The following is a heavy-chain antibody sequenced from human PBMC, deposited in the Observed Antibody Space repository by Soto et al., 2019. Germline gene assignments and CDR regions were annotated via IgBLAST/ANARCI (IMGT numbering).Heavy chain of an antibody. V-gene: IGHV3-23*01. CDR3: ASRSSGWYFDY. CDR1: GFTFSSYA. Sequence: GGSLRLSCAASGFTFSSYAMNWFRQGPGKGLEWVSVISGSGGSTYYADSVKGRFTISRDNSKNTLYLQMNSLRAEDTAVYYCASRSSGWYFDYWGQGTLVTVS. J-gene: IGHJ4*02. D-gene: IGHD6-19*01. CDR2: ISGSGGST.